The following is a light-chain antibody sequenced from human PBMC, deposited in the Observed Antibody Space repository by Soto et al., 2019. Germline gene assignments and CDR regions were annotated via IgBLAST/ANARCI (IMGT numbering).Light chain of an antibody. V-gene: IGKV3-11*01. CDR3: QQRSNWPR. CDR1: QSVDNY. Sequence: EILMTQSPSTLSVSPGERATLSCRASQSVDNYLAWYQQKPGQAPRLLIYDASNRATGIPARLSGSGSGTDFTLTISSLEPEDFAVYYCQQRSNWPRFGQGTRLEIK. J-gene: IGKJ5*01. CDR2: DAS.